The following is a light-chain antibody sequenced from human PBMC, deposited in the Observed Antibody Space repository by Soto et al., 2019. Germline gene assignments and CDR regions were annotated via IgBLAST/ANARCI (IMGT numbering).Light chain of an antibody. J-gene: IGKJ5*01. V-gene: IGKV3D-20*02. CDR2: GAS. Sequence: EIVLTQSPGTLSLSPGERATLSCRASQSVSSSYLAWYQQKPGQAPRLLIYGASSRATGIPDRFTGSGSGTDFTLTISSLEPEDFAVYYCQQRSKWPLSVTFGQGTRLEIK. CDR3: QQRSKWPLSVT. CDR1: QSVSSSY.